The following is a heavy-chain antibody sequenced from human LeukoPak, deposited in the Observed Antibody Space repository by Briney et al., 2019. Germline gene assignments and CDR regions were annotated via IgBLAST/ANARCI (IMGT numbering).Heavy chain of an antibody. Sequence: PGGSLRLSCAASGFTFSSYAKHWVRQAPGKGLEWVAVISYDGSNKYYADSVKGRFTISRDNSKNTLYLQMNSLRAEDTAVYYCARDLVLRYFDWPLGAYYYGMDVWGQGTTVTVSS. CDR2: ISYDGSNK. CDR1: GFTFSSYA. J-gene: IGHJ6*02. D-gene: IGHD3-9*01. CDR3: ARDLVLRYFDWPLGAYYYGMDV. V-gene: IGHV3-30-3*01.